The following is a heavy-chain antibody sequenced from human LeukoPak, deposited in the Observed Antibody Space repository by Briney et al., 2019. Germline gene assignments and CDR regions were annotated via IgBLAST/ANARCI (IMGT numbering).Heavy chain of an antibody. J-gene: IGHJ3*01. Sequence: PGGSLRLSCAASGFTFSSYAMHWVRQAPGKGLEWVAVISYDGSNKYYADSVKGRFTISRDNSKNTLYLQMNSLRAEDTAVYYCARGHRSVAAFFGLWGQGTMVTVSS. V-gene: IGHV3-30*04. CDR1: GFTFSSYA. D-gene: IGHD1-26*01. CDR2: ISYDGSNK. CDR3: ARGHRSVAAFFGL.